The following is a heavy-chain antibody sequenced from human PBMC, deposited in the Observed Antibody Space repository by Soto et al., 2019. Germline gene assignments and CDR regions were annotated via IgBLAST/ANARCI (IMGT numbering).Heavy chain of an antibody. CDR3: ARELYSSVRCAP. J-gene: IGHJ5*02. V-gene: IGHV1-8*01. D-gene: IGHD6-25*01. CDR1: GYTFTSYD. CDR2: MNPNSGNT. Sequence: QVQLVQSGAEVKKPGASVKVSCKDSGYTFTSYDINWVRQDTGQGLEWMGWMNPNSGNTGYAQKFQGRVPMTRNTSISTAYMELSSLRSEDTAVYYCARELYSSVRCAPWCQGTLVTVSS.